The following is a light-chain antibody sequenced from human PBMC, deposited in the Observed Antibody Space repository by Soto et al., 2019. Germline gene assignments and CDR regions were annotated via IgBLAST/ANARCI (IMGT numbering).Light chain of an antibody. CDR1: SSDIGGYKY. J-gene: IGLJ3*02. CDR3: TSYSRYRVLV. CDR2: EVS. Sequence: QPALTQPASVSGSLGQSITISCTGTSSDIGGYKYVSWYQQHPGKAPKLIIFEVSNRPSGVSDRFSGSNSGNTASLTISGLQAEDEADYYCTSYSRYRVLVFGGGTKATVL. V-gene: IGLV2-14*01.